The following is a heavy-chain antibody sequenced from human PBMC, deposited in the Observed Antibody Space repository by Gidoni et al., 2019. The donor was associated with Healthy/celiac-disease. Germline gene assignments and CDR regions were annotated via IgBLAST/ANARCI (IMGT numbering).Heavy chain of an antibody. V-gene: IGHV3-33*01. CDR1: GFTFSRYG. D-gene: IGHD4-17*01. CDR3: ARAVSGLTTVTTFSMYWFDP. CDR2: IWYDGSNK. J-gene: IGHJ5*02. Sequence: QVQLVESGGGVVQPGRSLRLSCAASGFTFSRYGMHWVRQAPGKGLEWVAVIWYDGSNKYYADSVKGRFTISRDNSKNTLYLQMNSLRAEDTAVYYCARAVSGLTTVTTFSMYWFDPWGQGTLVTVSS.